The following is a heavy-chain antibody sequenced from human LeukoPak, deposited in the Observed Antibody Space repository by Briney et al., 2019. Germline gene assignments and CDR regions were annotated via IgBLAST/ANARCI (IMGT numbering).Heavy chain of an antibody. J-gene: IGHJ4*02. CDR3: ARGLMVRGAWPY. Sequence: GASVKVSCKASGYTFTSPDINWVRQATGQGLEWMGWMNPNSGNTGYAQKFQGRVTITRNTSISTAYMELSSLRSEDTAVYYCARGLMVRGAWPYWGQGTLVTVSS. CDR1: GYTFTSPD. CDR2: MNPNSGNT. V-gene: IGHV1-8*03. D-gene: IGHD3-10*01.